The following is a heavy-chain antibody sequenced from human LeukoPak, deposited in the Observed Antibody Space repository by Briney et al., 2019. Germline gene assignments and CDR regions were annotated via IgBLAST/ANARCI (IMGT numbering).Heavy chain of an antibody. CDR3: ASERVYAFQIRYYYMDV. CDR1: GYTFTGYY. J-gene: IGHJ6*03. Sequence: ASVKVSCKASGYTFTGYYIHWVRQAPEQGLEWMGGIIPIFGTANYAQKFQGRVTITADKSTSTAYMELSSLRSEDTAVYYCASERVYAFQIRYYYMDVWGKGTTVTVSS. CDR2: IIPIFGTA. D-gene: IGHD3-16*01. V-gene: IGHV1-69*06.